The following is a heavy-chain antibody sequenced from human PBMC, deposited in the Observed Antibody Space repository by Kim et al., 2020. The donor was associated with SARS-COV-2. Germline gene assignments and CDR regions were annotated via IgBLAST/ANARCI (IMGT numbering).Heavy chain of an antibody. CDR2: IIPPFDTA. J-gene: IGHJ4*02. Sequence: SVKVSCKASGGTFSNSAVSWVRQAPGQGLEWLVGIIPPFDTATYAQKFQARVTITADESRRTAYMELTNLKSGDTAIYYCATDLGVGAADWGQGTLVTVST. D-gene: IGHD1-26*01. V-gene: IGHV1-69*13. CDR3: ATDLGVGAAD. CDR1: GGTFSNSA.